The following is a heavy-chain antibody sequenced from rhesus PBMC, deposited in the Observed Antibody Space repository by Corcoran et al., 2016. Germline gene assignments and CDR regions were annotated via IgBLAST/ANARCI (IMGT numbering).Heavy chain of an antibody. J-gene: IGHJ2*01. V-gene: IGHV3S5*01. CDR3: AKLYSSWDWYFDL. CDR1: GFTFSSYG. CDR2: ISNGGGST. D-gene: IGHD6-13*01. Sequence: EVQLVESGGGLVQPGGSLRLSCAASGFTFSSYGMSWVRQAPGKGLEWVSYISNGGGSTYYAGSVKGRFTSSRDNSKNTLSLQMNSLRAEDTAVYYCAKLYSSWDWYFDLWGPGTPITISS.